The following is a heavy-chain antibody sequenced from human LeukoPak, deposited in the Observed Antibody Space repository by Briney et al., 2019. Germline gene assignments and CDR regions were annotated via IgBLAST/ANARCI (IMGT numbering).Heavy chain of an antibody. CDR1: GYSFSGHG. CDR3: ARPGADCGSAGCYTYPYYGLDV. CDR2: ISAYNGNT. Sequence: ASVTVSCTASGYSFSGHGITWVRQAPGQGLEWMGWISAYNGNTKYAQNLQGRVTVTTDISTSTAYMELRSLRSDDTAVYYCARPGADCGSAGCYTYPYYGLDVWGQGTTVTVSS. D-gene: IGHD2-2*02. J-gene: IGHJ6*02. V-gene: IGHV1-18*01.